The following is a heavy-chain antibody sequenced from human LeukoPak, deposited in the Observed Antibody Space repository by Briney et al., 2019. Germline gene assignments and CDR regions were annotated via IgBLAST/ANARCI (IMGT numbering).Heavy chain of an antibody. D-gene: IGHD3-10*01. CDR1: GGPFSGYY. Sequence: SETLSLTCAVYGGPFSGYYWSWIRQPPGKGLEWIGEINHSGSTNYNPSLKSRVTISVDTSKNQFSLKLSSVTAADTAVYYCARGGPYGSGSYYKYNWFDPLGPGNPGHRLL. CDR2: INHSGST. V-gene: IGHV4-34*01. CDR3: ARGGPYGSGSYYKYNWFDP. J-gene: IGHJ5*02.